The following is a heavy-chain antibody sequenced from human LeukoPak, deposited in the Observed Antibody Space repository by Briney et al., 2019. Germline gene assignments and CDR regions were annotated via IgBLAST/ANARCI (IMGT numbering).Heavy chain of an antibody. Sequence: GESLKISCKGSGYSFTSYWIGWVRRMPGKGLEWIGIIYPGDSDTRYSPSFQGQVTISADKSISTAYLQWSSLKASDTAMYYCARQAVDIVATTYAFDIWGQGTMVTVSS. CDR1: GYSFTSYW. J-gene: IGHJ3*02. V-gene: IGHV5-51*01. CDR3: ARQAVDIVATTYAFDI. D-gene: IGHD5-12*01. CDR2: IYPGDSDT.